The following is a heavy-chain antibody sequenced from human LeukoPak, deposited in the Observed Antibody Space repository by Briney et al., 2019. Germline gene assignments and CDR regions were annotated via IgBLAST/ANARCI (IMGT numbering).Heavy chain of an antibody. V-gene: IGHV3-74*01. CDR1: GFTFSSYW. CDR3: ARAPSEIGGYYPEYFRH. CDR2: IKSDGST. J-gene: IGHJ1*01. Sequence: GGSLRLSCAASGFTFSSYWMHWVRQAPGKGLVWVSRIKSDGSTNYADSVKGRFTISRDSAKNTVSLQMNSLRAEDTGVYYCARAPSEIGGYYPEYFRHWGQGTLVTVSS. D-gene: IGHD3-22*01.